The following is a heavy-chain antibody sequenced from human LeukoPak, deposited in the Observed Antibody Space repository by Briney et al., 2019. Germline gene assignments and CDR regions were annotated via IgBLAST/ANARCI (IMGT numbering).Heavy chain of an antibody. V-gene: IGHV1-3*01. CDR1: GYTFTSYA. J-gene: IGHJ4*02. Sequence: GASVKVSCKASGYTFTSYAMHWVRQAPGQRLEWMGWINAGNGNTKYSQKFQGRVTITRDTSASTAYMELSSLRSEDTAVYYCARDLNPYSSGWYYFDYWGQGTLVTVSS. CDR2: INAGNGNT. D-gene: IGHD6-19*01. CDR3: ARDLNPYSSGWYYFDY.